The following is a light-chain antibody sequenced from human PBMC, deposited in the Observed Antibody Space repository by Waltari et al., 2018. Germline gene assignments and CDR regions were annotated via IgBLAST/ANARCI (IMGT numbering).Light chain of an antibody. Sequence: DIQMTQSPSSLSASLVDRFTITCRARQSIRTFLNWYQQKPGKAPKLLIYDASKLETAVPSRFSGSGSGTDFALAISSLQPEDFATYYCQQSYTAPRTFGQGTKVEVK. CDR1: QSIRTF. V-gene: IGKV1-39*01. CDR2: DAS. J-gene: IGKJ1*01. CDR3: QQSYTAPRT.